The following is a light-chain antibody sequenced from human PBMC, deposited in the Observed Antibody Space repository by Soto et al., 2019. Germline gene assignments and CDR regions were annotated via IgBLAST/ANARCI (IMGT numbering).Light chain of an antibody. V-gene: IGKV1-5*01. CDR1: QKISSW. CDR3: QHLNGYPIT. J-gene: IGKJ5*01. Sequence: DIQMTQSPSTLSASVGYRVTITCRASQKISSWLAWYQQKPGKAPNLLIYDASFLESGVPARFSGRGSGTDFTLTISSLQPEDVATYYCQHLNGYPITFGQGTRLEIK. CDR2: DAS.